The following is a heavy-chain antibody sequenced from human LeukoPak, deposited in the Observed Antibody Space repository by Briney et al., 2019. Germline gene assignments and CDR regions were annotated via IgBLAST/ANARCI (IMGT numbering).Heavy chain of an antibody. J-gene: IGHJ5*02. CDR3: ARDQAHSGSYYRDWFDP. D-gene: IGHD1-26*01. CDR2: ISAYNGNT. V-gene: IGHV1-18*01. Sequence: ASVKVSCKASGDTFTSYGISWVRQAPGQGLEWMGWISAYNGNTNYAQKLQGRVTMTTDTSTSTAYMELRSLRSDDTAVYYCARDQAHSGSYYRDWFDPWGQGTLVTVSS. CDR1: GDTFTSYG.